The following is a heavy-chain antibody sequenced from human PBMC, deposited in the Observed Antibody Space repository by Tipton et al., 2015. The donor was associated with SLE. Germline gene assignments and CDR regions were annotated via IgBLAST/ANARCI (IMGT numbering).Heavy chain of an antibody. CDR3: ARDGAARGDFDY. Sequence: TLSLTCTVSGGSISSYYWSWIRQPPGKGLEWIGYIYCSGSTNYNPSLKSRVTISVDTSKNQFSLKLSSVTAADTAVYYCARDGAARGDFDYWGQGTLVTASS. CDR1: GGSISSYY. J-gene: IGHJ4*02. V-gene: IGHV4-59*01. CDR2: IYCSGST. D-gene: IGHD6-6*01.